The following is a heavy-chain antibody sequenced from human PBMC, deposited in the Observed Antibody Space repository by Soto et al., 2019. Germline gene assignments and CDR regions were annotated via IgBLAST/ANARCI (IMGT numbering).Heavy chain of an antibody. V-gene: IGHV3-23*01. Sequence: PGGSLRLSCAASGFTFSSYAMSWVRQAPGKGLEWVSAISGSGGSTYYADSVKGRFTISRDNSKNTLYLQMNSLRAEDTAVYYCAKRGLRRYFAYGMDVWGLGTTVTVSS. J-gene: IGHJ6*02. CDR1: GFTFSSYA. CDR2: ISGSGGST. CDR3: AKRGLRRYFAYGMDV. D-gene: IGHD3-9*01.